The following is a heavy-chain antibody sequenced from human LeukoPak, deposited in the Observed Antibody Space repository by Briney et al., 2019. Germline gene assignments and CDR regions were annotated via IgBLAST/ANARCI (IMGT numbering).Heavy chain of an antibody. J-gene: IGHJ5*02. CDR1: GYTFTSYG. D-gene: IGHD2-15*01. Sequence: ASVKVSCKASGYTFTSYGISWVRQAPGQGLEWMGRISAYNGNTNYAQKLQGRVTMTTDTSTSTAYMELRSLRSDDTAVYYCARVLGYCSGGSCYSGWFDPWGQGTLVTVSS. CDR2: ISAYNGNT. V-gene: IGHV1-18*01. CDR3: ARVLGYCSGGSCYSGWFDP.